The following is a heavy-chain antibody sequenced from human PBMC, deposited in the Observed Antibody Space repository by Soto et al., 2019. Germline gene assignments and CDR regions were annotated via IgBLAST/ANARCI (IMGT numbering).Heavy chain of an antibody. D-gene: IGHD3-22*01. Sequence: ASVKVSCKVSGYTLTELSMHWVRQAPGKGLEWMGGFDPENGETLYAQKFQGRVTMTEDTSADTAYMELSSLRSEDTAVYYCTTSITMVVVGAWHFDLWGRGTLVTVPQ. V-gene: IGHV1-24*01. CDR1: GYTLTELS. CDR3: TTSITMVVVGAWHFDL. J-gene: IGHJ2*01. CDR2: FDPENGET.